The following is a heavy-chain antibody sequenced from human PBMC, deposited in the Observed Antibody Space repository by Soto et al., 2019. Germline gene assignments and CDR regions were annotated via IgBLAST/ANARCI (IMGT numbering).Heavy chain of an antibody. D-gene: IGHD3-9*01. CDR1: CGSISSYY. J-gene: IGHJ4*02. CDR2: IYYTGST. CDR3: ARATGTLRSRNCDY. V-gene: IGHV4-59*12. Sequence: SETLSLTCTGSCGSISSYYWICILQPPGKGLEWIGYIYYTGSTYYSPSLRSRLTISVDTSKSQFSLRLNSVTAADTAVYYCARATGTLRSRNCDYWGQGTLVTVSS.